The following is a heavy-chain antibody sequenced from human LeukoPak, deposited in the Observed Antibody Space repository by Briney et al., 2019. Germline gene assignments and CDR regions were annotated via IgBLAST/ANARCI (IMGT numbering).Heavy chain of an antibody. Sequence: GGSLRLSCAASGFTFSDYYMSWIRQAPGKGLEWVSYISNSDSTIYYADSVKGRFTISRDNAKNSLYLQLNSLRAEDTAIYYCATNLRPGSYFAFDIWGQGTMVTVSS. CDR2: ISNSDSTI. D-gene: IGHD3-10*01. CDR3: ATNLRPGSYFAFDI. V-gene: IGHV3-11*04. J-gene: IGHJ3*02. CDR1: GFTFSDYY.